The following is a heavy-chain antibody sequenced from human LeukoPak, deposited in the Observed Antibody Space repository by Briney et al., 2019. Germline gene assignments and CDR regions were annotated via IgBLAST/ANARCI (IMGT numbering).Heavy chain of an antibody. CDR3: ARGGSSGYYLDWFAP. CDR2: IYYSGST. J-gene: IGHJ5*02. D-gene: IGHD3-22*01. V-gene: IGHV4-59*01. CDR1: GGSISSYY. Sequence: PSETLSLTCTVSGGSISSYYWSWIRQPPGKGLEWIGYIYYSGSTNYNPSLKSRVTISVDTSKNQFSLKLSSVTAADTAVYYCARGGSSGYYLDWFAPWGQGTLVTVSS.